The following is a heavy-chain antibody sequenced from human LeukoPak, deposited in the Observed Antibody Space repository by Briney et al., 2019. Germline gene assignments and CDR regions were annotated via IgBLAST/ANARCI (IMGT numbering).Heavy chain of an antibody. Sequence: GGSLRLSCAASGFTFSTSDINWVRQAPGKGLEWVSYISSSGSTIYYADSVKGRFTISRDNAKNSLYLQMNSLRAEDTAVYYCARDTNYYEGAFDIWGQGTMVTVSS. J-gene: IGHJ3*02. D-gene: IGHD2-2*01. V-gene: IGHV3-48*03. CDR2: ISSSGSTI. CDR1: GFTFSTSD. CDR3: ARDTNYYEGAFDI.